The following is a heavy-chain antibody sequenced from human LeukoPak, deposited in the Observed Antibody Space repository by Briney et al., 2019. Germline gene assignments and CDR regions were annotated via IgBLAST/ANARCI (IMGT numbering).Heavy chain of an antibody. CDR2: ISYDGSNE. V-gene: IGHV3-30*18. CDR1: GFTFSSYG. Sequence: QPGGSLRLSCAASGFTFSSYGIHWVRQAPGKGLEWVAVISYDGSNEYYADSVKGRFTISRDNSKNTLHLQMNSLRVEDTAVYYCAKGHLVATPGAFNIWGQGTKVTVS. D-gene: IGHD2-15*01. J-gene: IGHJ3*02. CDR3: AKGHLVATPGAFNI.